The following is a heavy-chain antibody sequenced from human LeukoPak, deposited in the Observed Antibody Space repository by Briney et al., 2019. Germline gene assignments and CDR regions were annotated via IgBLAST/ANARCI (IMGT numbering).Heavy chain of an antibody. CDR2: VYYSGST. D-gene: IGHD6-19*01. V-gene: IGHV4-59*08. CDR3: ARSEQWLAYFDY. CDR1: SDSISPYY. Sequence: SETLSLTCTVSSDSISPYYWSWIRQSPGTGLEWIGCVYYSGSTNYNPSLKSRVTISVDTSKNQFSLKLSSVTAADTAVYYCARSEQWLAYFDYWGQGTLVTVSS. J-gene: IGHJ4*02.